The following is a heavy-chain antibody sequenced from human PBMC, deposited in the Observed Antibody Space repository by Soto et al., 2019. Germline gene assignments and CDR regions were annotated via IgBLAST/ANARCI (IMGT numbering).Heavy chain of an antibody. Sequence: GESLKISCKGSGYSFTSYWISWVRQMPGKGLEWMGRIDPSDSYTNYSPSFQGHVTISADRSISTAYLQWSSLKASDTAMYYCALTTSESYYYYGMDVWGQGTTVTVSS. CDR2: IDPSDSYT. CDR3: ALTTSESYYYYGMDV. CDR1: GYSFTSYW. J-gene: IGHJ6*02. V-gene: IGHV5-10-1*01. D-gene: IGHD4-17*01.